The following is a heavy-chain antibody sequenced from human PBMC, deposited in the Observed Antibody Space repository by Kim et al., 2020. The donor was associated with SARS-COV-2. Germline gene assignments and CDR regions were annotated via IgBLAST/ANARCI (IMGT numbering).Heavy chain of an antibody. J-gene: IGHJ4*02. V-gene: IGHV4-59*01. CDR3: ARSEGRASWHQFDY. Sequence: SETLSLTCTVSSDSFSAYYWSWIRHLPGKGLEWIGYIFYGGDPNYNPSLRSRVTISWDTSTNQFSLDLTSVTDADTAVYYCARSEGRASWHQFDYWGQGILVTVSS. CDR2: IFYGGDP. CDR1: SDSFSAYY.